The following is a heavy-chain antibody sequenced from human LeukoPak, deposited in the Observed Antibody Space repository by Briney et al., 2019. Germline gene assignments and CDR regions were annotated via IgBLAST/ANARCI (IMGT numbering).Heavy chain of an antibody. D-gene: IGHD6-13*01. CDR1: GGTFSSYA. CDR3: ASEAETPEQQLVQ. V-gene: IGHV1-69*13. J-gene: IGHJ4*02. Sequence: SVKVSCKASGGTFSSYAISWVRQAPGQGLEWMGGIIPIFGTANYAQKFQGRVTITADESTSTAYMELSSLRSEDTAVYYCASEAETPEQQLVQWGQGTLVTVSS. CDR2: IIPIFGTA.